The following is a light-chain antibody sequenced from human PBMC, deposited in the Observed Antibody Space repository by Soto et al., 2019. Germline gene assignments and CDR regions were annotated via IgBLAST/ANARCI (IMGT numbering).Light chain of an antibody. Sequence: VFLDTRDSIQCKSGEWVLLTSNNQHSLAWYQQKPGQPPKLLIYWASTRESGVPDRFSGSGSGTNFTLTISSLEAEDVAVYYCKPYYTSHTWTLGQGTNVDIK. CDR2: WAS. V-gene: IGKV4-1*01. J-gene: IGKJ1*01. CDR1: EWVLLTSNNQHS. CDR3: KPYYTSHTWT.